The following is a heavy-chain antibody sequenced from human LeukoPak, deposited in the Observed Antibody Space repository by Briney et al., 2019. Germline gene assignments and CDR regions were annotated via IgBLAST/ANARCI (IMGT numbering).Heavy chain of an antibody. CDR2: IDPSDSYT. CDR3: ARHYGAAGDFDY. CDR1: GYSFTSYW. J-gene: IGHJ4*02. Sequence: PGGSLRLSCKGSGYSFTSYWISWVRQMPGKGLEWMGRIDPSDSYTNYSPSFEGYVTISADKSISTAYLQWSSLKASDIATYYCARHYGAAGDFDYWGQGTLVTVSS. D-gene: IGHD6-13*01. V-gene: IGHV5-10-1*01.